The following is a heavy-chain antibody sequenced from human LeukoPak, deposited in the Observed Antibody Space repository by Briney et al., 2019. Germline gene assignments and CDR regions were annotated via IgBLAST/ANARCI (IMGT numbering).Heavy chain of an antibody. Sequence: GGSLRLSCAASGFTFSSYGMHWVRQALGKGLEWVAVISYDGSNKYYADSVKGRFTISRDNSKNTLYLQMNSLRAEDTAGYYCAKGSLYYGSGSAPPDYWGQGTLVTVSS. CDR3: AKGSLYYGSGSAPPDY. CDR2: ISYDGSNK. CDR1: GFTFSSYG. V-gene: IGHV3-30*18. D-gene: IGHD3-10*01. J-gene: IGHJ4*02.